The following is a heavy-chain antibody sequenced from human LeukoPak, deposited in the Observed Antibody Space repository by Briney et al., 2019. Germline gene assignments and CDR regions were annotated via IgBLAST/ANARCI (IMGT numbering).Heavy chain of an antibody. CDR3: AKDGGTHSDH. Sequence: GGSLRLSCAASGFAFRTSGMNWVRQAPGKGLEWVSYISSSGTTISYAQSVKGRFTITRDNAQNSLTLHMNTLRADDTAVYYCAKDGGTHSDHWGQGTLVTVSS. J-gene: IGHJ4*02. D-gene: IGHD1-26*01. CDR2: ISSSGTTI. CDR1: GFAFRTSG. V-gene: IGHV3-48*01.